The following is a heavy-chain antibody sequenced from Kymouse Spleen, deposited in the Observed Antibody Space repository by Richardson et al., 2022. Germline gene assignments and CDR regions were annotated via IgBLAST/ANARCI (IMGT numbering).Heavy chain of an antibody. CDR1: GFTFSSYG. CDR2: ISYDGSNK. V-gene: IGHV3-30*18. Sequence: QVQLVESGGGVVQPGRSLRLSCAASGFTFSSYGMHWVRQAPGKGLEWVAVISYDGSNKYYADSVKGRFTISRDNSKNTLYLQMNSLRAEDTAVYYCAKDLGSNWNYGGYYYYGMDVWGQGTTVTVSS. D-gene: IGHD1-7*01. J-gene: IGHJ6*02. CDR3: AKDLGSNWNYGGYYYYGMDV.